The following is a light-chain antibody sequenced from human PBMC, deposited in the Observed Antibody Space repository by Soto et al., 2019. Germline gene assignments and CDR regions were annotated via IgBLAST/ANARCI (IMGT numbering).Light chain of an antibody. CDR3: QQYANWPKT. CDR1: QSISSY. Sequence: EVVLTQSPDTLSLPPGERATLSCRASQSISSYLAWYQQKPGQAPRLLIYDASSRATGIPARFSGSGSGTEFTLTISSLQSEDLAVYYCQQYANWPKTFGQGTKVDIK. J-gene: IGKJ1*01. V-gene: IGKV3-11*01. CDR2: DAS.